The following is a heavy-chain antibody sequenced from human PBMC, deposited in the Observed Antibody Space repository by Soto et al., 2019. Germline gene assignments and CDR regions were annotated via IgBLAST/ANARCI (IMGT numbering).Heavy chain of an antibody. CDR3: AHRVLRTVFGLVTTTAIYFDF. Sequence: QITLNESGPTQVKPRQTLTLTCTFSGFSLTTSGVGVGWIRQSPGKAPEWLALIYWDDDKRSSPSLKSRLTFTKDTSKNRVVLTMADLDPSDTATYYCAHRVLRTVFGLVTTTAIYFDFWGQGTPVAVSS. CDR1: GFSLTTSGVG. D-gene: IGHD3-3*01. V-gene: IGHV2-5*02. CDR2: IYWDDDK. J-gene: IGHJ4*02.